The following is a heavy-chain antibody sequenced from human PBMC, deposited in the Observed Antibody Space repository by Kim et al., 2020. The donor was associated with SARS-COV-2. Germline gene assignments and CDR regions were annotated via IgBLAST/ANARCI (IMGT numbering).Heavy chain of an antibody. CDR1: GYTFTGYY. D-gene: IGHD1-26*01. CDR2: INPNSGGT. CDR3: ARDHRGIVGATHYFDY. Sequence: ASVKVSCKASGYTFTGYYMHWVRQAPGQGLEWMGRINPNSGGTNYAQKFQGRVTMTRDTSISTAYMELSRLRSDDTAVYYCARDHRGIVGATHYFDYWGQGTLVTVSS. J-gene: IGHJ4*02. V-gene: IGHV1-2*06.